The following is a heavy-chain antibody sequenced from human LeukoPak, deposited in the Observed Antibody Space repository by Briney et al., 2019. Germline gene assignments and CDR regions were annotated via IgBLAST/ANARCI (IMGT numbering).Heavy chain of an antibody. CDR1: GGSISSNSYY. CDR2: IHYNGIT. CDR3: ARHISSGGTYAHFDY. V-gene: IGHV4-61*05. D-gene: IGHD1-26*01. J-gene: IGHJ4*02. Sequence: SETLSLTCTVSGGSISSNSYYWGWIRQPPGKGLEWIGYIHYNGITNYNPSLKSRVTMSLDTSKNQVSLKLNSVTAADTAVYYCARHISSGGTYAHFDYWGQGTLVTVSS.